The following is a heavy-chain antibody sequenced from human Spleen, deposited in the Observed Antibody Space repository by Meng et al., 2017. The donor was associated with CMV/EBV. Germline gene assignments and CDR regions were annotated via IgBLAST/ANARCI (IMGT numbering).Heavy chain of an antibody. J-gene: IGHJ4*02. CDR1: GFTFSSSG. D-gene: IGHD2-2*01. CDR2: IRYDGSNK. CDR3: ARDWAAANDY. Sequence: GESLKISCAASGFTFSSSGMHWARQAPGKGLEWVAFIRYDGSNKYYADSVKGRFTISRDNSKNTLYLQMNSLRAEDTAVYYCARDWAAANDYWGQGTLVTVSS. V-gene: IGHV3-30*02.